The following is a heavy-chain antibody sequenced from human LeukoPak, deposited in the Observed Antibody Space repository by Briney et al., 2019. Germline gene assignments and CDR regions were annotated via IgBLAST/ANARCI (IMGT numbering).Heavy chain of an antibody. D-gene: IGHD1-14*01. CDR1: GFIFTHGW. J-gene: IGHJ5*02. CDR3: TTVQTGRFDP. CDR2: IKSKTDGGTA. V-gene: IGHV3-15*01. Sequence: GESLRLSCVASGFIFTHGWTSWVRQAPGKGLEWVGRIKSKTDGGTADYAAPVKGRFTISRDEPTNTLYLQMNSLKTEDTGVYYCTTVQTGRFDPWGQGTLVTVSS.